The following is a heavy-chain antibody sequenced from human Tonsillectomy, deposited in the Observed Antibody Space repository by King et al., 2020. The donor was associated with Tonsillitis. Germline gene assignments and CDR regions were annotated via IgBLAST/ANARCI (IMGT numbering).Heavy chain of an antibody. CDR3: AKELGDEVGDGFDI. V-gene: IGHV3-23*04. CDR2: ISGSGGST. Sequence: EVQLVESGGGLVQPGGSLRLSCAASGFPFNNYAMSWVRQPPGKGLEWVSAISGSGGSTYYADSVKGRFTISRDNSKNTQYLQMKSLRCEDTAVYYCAKELGDEVGDGFDIWGQGTMVTVSS. J-gene: IGHJ3*02. CDR1: GFPFNNYA. D-gene: IGHD1-26*01.